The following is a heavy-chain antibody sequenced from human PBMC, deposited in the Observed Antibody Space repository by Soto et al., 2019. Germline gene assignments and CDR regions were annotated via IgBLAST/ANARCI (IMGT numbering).Heavy chain of an antibody. V-gene: IGHV3-21*01. CDR2: ISSSSSYI. CDR3: ATTRRDGYNNYYYYYGMDV. D-gene: IGHD5-12*01. CDR1: GFTFSSYN. J-gene: IGHJ6*02. Sequence: EVQLVESGGGLVKPGGSLRLSCAASGFTFSSYNMNWVRQAPGKGLEWVSSISSSSSYIYYADSVKGRFTISRDNAKNSMYRQMNSLRAEDTDVYYCATTRRDGYNNYYYYYGMDVWGQGTTVTVSS.